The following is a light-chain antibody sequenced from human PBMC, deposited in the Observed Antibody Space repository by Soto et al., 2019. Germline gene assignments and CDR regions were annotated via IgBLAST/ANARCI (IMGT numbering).Light chain of an antibody. CDR2: AAV. CDR1: RSVTSNY. Sequence: ENVLTQSPGTLSLSPGERATLSCRASRSVTSNYLAWYQQKPGQAPRLLISAAVRRDTGIPDRFSGSGSGTDFTLTISSLEPEDFAVYCCQQRSNWPWTLGEGTKVDIK. V-gene: IGKV3D-20*02. J-gene: IGKJ1*01. CDR3: QQRSNWPWT.